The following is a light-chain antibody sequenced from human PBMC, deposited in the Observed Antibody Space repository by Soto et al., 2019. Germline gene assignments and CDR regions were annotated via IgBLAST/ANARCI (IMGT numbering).Light chain of an antibody. V-gene: IGKV3-15*01. J-gene: IGKJ1*01. CDR1: QSVSSN. Sequence: EIVMTQSPATLSLSPGERATLSCRASQSVSSNLAWYQHNPGQAPRLLINGASTRAIGIPARFSGSGSGKEFTLTISSMQSEDSAVYCCQQYNTWPRTFGQGTKVEI. CDR2: GAS. CDR3: QQYNTWPRT.